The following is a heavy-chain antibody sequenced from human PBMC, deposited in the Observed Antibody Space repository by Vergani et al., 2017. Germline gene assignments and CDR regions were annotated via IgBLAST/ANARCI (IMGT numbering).Heavy chain of an antibody. Sequence: QVTLKESGPALVKPTQTLTLTCTFSGFSLSTSPMRVSWIRQPPGKALEWLARIDWDDDKFYSQSLKTRPTISKDTSKNQVFLRMTNMDPEDTATYYCARITGEGAFDYWGQGTLVTVSS. V-gene: IGHV2-70*04. J-gene: IGHJ4*02. CDR3: ARITGEGAFDY. D-gene: IGHD7-27*01. CDR1: GFSLSTSPMR. CDR2: IDWDDDK.